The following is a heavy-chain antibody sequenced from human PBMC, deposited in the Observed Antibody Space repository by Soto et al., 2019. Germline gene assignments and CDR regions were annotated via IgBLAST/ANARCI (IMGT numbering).Heavy chain of an antibody. CDR3: ARQIGGYYYDSSAYMDV. CDR1: GYTFTSYY. Sequence: ASVKVSCKASGYTFTSYYMHWVRQAPGQGLEWMGIINPSGGSTSYAQKFQGRVTITRDTSASTAYMELSSLRSEDTAVYYCARQIGGYYYDSSAYMDVWGQGTTVTVSS. J-gene: IGHJ6*02. CDR2: INPSGGST. V-gene: IGHV1-46*01. D-gene: IGHD3-22*01.